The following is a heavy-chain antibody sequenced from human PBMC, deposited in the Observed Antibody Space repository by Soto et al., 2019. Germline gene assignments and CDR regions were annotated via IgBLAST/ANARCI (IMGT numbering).Heavy chain of an antibody. V-gene: IGHV1-18*01. J-gene: IGHJ5*02. CDR3: ARVSTRMQLVRYNWFDP. D-gene: IGHD6-13*01. Sequence: GASVKVSCKASGYSFTSYGINWVRQAPGQGLEWMGWISAKHGNTHYAQKPQGRVTMTTDTSTSTAFMELRSLRSDDTAVYYCARVSTRMQLVRYNWFDPWGQGTLVTVSS. CDR2: ISAKHGNT. CDR1: GYSFTSYG.